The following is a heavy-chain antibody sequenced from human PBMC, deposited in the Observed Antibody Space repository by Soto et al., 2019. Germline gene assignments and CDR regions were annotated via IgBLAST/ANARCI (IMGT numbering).Heavy chain of an antibody. Sequence: GGSLRLSCTASDFSFSRDWVHWVRQAPGKGLEWVSRISTDGSYTAYTDSVEGRFTISRDNAKNTLFLEMNSLRVEDTAVYYCASFGSAWSESHWGPGTPVTVSS. J-gene: IGHJ4*02. CDR2: ISTDGSYT. CDR1: DFSFSRDW. V-gene: IGHV3-74*03. CDR3: ASFGSAWSESH. D-gene: IGHD6-19*01.